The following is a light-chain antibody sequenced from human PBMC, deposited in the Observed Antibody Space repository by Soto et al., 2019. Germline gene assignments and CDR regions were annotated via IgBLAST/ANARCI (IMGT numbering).Light chain of an antibody. Sequence: EIVLTQSPATLSLSPGERATLSCRASQSVSSYLAWYQQKPGQPPTLLIYDASNSATGIPARSSGSGPGTDFTLTITSPEPEDFPVYYGQQRSNWPPVTFGQGTKLEIK. CDR2: DAS. CDR1: QSVSSY. J-gene: IGKJ2*01. CDR3: QQRSNWPPVT. V-gene: IGKV3-11*01.